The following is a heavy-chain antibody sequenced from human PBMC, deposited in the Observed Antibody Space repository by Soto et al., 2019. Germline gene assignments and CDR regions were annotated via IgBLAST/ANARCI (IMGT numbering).Heavy chain of an antibody. Sequence: SETLSVTCAVYGGSFSGYYWTWIRQPPGTGLEWIGEINHSGSTNYNPSLKSRATISVDTSKNQFSLKLTSVTAADTAVYYCARDLHDSSGHYPYYYGMDVWGQGTTVT. CDR1: GGSFSGYY. J-gene: IGHJ6*02. D-gene: IGHD3-22*01. CDR2: INHSGST. V-gene: IGHV4-34*01. CDR3: ARDLHDSSGHYPYYYGMDV.